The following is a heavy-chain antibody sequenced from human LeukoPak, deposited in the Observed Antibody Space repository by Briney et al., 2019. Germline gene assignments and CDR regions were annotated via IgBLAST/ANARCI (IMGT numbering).Heavy chain of an antibody. V-gene: IGHV4-31*03. CDR3: ARSPTRAWTYYYDSSGSGAFDI. J-gene: IGHJ3*02. Sequence: SETLSLTCTVSGGSISSGGYYWSWIRQHPGKGLEWIGYIYYSGSTYYNPSLKSRVTISVDTSKNQFSLKLSSVTAADTAVYYCARSPTRAWTYYYDSSGSGAFDIWGQGTMVTVSS. CDR2: IYYSGST. D-gene: IGHD3-22*01. CDR1: GGSISSGGYY.